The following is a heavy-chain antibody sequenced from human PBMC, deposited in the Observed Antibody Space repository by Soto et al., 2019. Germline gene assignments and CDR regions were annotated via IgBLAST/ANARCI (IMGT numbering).Heavy chain of an antibody. V-gene: IGHV4-61*01. D-gene: IGHD6-19*01. CDR3: ARSGSGSGWL. CDR2: IYYSGST. CDR1: GGSVSSGRFY. Sequence: QVQLQESGPGLVKPSETLSLTCTVSGGSVSSGRFYWSWIRQPPGKGLEWIGYIYYSGSTKYNSSLRSRVTISVDTSKTQVSLKLTSVTAADTAVYYCARSGSGSGWLGGQGTLVTVSS. J-gene: IGHJ4*02.